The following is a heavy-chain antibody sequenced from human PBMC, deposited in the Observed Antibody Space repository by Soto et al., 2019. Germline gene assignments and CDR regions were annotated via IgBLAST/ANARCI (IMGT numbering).Heavy chain of an antibody. J-gene: IGHJ4*02. CDR2: INPSGGST. V-gene: IGHV1-46*01. Sequence: ASVKVSCKAPGYTFTSYYMHWVRQAPGQGLEWMGIINPSGGSTSYAQKFQGRVTMTRDTSTSTVYMELSSLRSEDTAVYFCATSRIRDNYKLCFEYWGLGPWSPSPQ. D-gene: IGHD4-4*01. CDR3: ATSRIRDNYKLCFEY. CDR1: GYTFTSYY.